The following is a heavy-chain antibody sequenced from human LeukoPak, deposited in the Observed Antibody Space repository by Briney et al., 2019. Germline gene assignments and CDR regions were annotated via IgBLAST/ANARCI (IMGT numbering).Heavy chain of an antibody. D-gene: IGHD5-24*01. CDR3: ARLRGGDGYNTYYFDY. CDR2: IYPGDSDT. J-gene: IGHJ4*02. Sequence: GESLRIPCKGSGYSFTTYWIAWVRQMPGKGLEWMGIIYPGDSDTTYSPSFQGQVTISADRSISTAYLQWSSLKASDTAMYYCARLRGGDGYNTYYFDYWGQGTLVTVSS. CDR1: GYSFTTYW. V-gene: IGHV5-51*01.